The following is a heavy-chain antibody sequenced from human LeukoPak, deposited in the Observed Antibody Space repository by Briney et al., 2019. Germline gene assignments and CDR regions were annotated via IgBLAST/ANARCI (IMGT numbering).Heavy chain of an antibody. CDR3: ARKPGSYLDY. V-gene: IGHV4-38-2*01. CDR1: GYSISSGYY. J-gene: IGHJ4*02. CDR2: IYHSGST. Sequence: PSETLSLTCAVSGYSISSGYYRGWIRQPPGKGLEWIGSIYHSGSTYYNPSLKSRVTISVDTSKNQFSLKLSSVTAADTAVYYCARKPGSYLDYWGQGTLVTVSS. D-gene: IGHD1-26*01.